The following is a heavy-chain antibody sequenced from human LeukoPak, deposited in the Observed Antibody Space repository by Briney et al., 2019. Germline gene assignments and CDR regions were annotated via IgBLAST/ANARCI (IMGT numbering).Heavy chain of an antibody. CDR1: GGSISSSSYY. CDR2: IYYSGST. V-gene: IGHV4-39*07. CDR3: ARGGELMNF. D-gene: IGHD1-26*01. Sequence: SETLSLTCTVSGGSISSSSYYWGWIRQPPGKGLEWIGSIYYSGSTYYNPSLKSRVTISVDTSQNQFSLKLSSVTAADTAVYYCARGGELMNFWGQGTLVTVSS. J-gene: IGHJ4*02.